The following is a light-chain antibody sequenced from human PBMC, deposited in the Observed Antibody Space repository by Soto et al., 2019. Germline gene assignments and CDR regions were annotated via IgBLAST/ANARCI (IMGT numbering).Light chain of an antibody. Sequence: QSVLTQPPSLSVAPGQRVTSSCTGSGSNIGAPYDVHWYQHLPGTAPKLLIYGSTNRPSGVPGRFSGSKSGTSASLAITGLQAEDEADYYCQSYDSSLSGYAFGAGTKVTVL. CDR1: GSNIGAPYD. V-gene: IGLV1-40*01. J-gene: IGLJ1*01. CDR3: QSYDSSLSGYA. CDR2: GST.